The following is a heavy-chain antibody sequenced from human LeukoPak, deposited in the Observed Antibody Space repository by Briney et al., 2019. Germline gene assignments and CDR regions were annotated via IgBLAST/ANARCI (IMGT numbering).Heavy chain of an antibody. CDR2: TYYRSKWYN. J-gene: IGHJ4*02. Sequence: SQTLSLTCAISGDSVSNNNAAWNWIRQSPSRGLEWLGRTYYRSKWYNDYAVSMKSRITINPDTSKNQFSLQLDSVTPEDTAVYYCARITARLFDYWGQGTLVTVCS. V-gene: IGHV6-1*01. D-gene: IGHD6-6*01. CDR1: GDSVSNNNAA. CDR3: ARITARLFDY.